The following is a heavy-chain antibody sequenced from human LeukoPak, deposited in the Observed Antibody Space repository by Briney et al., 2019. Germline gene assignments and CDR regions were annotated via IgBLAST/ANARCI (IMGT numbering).Heavy chain of an antibody. J-gene: IGHJ4*02. CDR2: ISPSGGST. D-gene: IGHD2-2*01. Sequence: ASVKVSCKASGYTFTSHYIHWVRQAPGQGLEWMGIISPSGGSTTYAQKFQGRVTMTRDTSTSTVNMDLSSLRSDDTAVYYCARDVASHMGLANYFDYWGQGALVIVSS. V-gene: IGHV1-46*01. CDR1: GYTFTSHY. CDR3: ARDVASHMGLANYFDY.